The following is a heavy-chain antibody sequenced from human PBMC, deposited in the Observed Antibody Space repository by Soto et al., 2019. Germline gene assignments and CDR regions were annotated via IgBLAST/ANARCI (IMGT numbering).Heavy chain of an antibody. V-gene: IGHV4-30-4*01. CDR3: ARQYSKYYFDF. CDR2: IYYSGST. D-gene: IGHD5-18*01. Sequence: QVQLQESGPGLVKPSQTLSLTCSVSGDSLSSGDYYWSWIRQPPGKGLKWIGYIYYSGSTYYNPSLQSRVTISVDTSKNQFSLKLSSVTAADTAVYYCARQYSKYYFDFWGQGTLVTVSS. CDR1: GDSLSSGDYY. J-gene: IGHJ4*02.